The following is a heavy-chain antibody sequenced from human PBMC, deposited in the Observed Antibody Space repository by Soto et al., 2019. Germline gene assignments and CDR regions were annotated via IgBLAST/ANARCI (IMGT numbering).Heavy chain of an antibody. Sequence: ASVKVSCKASGYTFTGYYMHWVRQAPGQGLEWMGWINPNSGGTNYAQKFQGWVTMTRDTSISTAYMELSRLRSDDTAVYYCARERFPQEQQPGFDTNYYYGTEVWGHGTTVNVS. CDR2: INPNSGGT. CDR3: ARERFPQEQQPGFDTNYYYGTEV. D-gene: IGHD6-13*01. J-gene: IGHJ6*02. V-gene: IGHV1-2*04. CDR1: GYTFTGYY.